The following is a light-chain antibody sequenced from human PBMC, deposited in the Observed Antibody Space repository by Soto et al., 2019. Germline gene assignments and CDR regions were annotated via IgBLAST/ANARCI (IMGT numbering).Light chain of an antibody. J-gene: IGKJ4*01. CDR3: QQYYGFPLS. Sequence: DIAMTQSPDSLSVTLGERATINCKSRQSVFWERNKKNYLSWYQQKPGQPPKLLISWASARESGVPDRFSGTVSETDFTLTISSLQAEDAAIYYCQQYYGFPLSFGGGTKVEIK. CDR2: WAS. CDR1: QSVFWERNKKNY. V-gene: IGKV4-1*01.